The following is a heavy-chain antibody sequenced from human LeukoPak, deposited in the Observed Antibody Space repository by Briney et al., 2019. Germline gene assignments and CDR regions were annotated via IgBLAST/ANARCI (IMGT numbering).Heavy chain of an antibody. CDR2: ISAYNGNT. D-gene: IGHD6-13*01. CDR1: GYTFTSYG. J-gene: IGHJ6*03. CDR3: ARGGIAAAGPLTYYYYYYMDV. V-gene: IGHV1-18*01. Sequence: ASVKVSCKASGYTFTSYGISWVRQAPGQGLEWMGWISAYNGNTNYAQKLQGRVTMTTDTSTSTAYMELSSLRSEDTAVYYCARGGIAAAGPLTYYYYYYMDVWGKGTTVTISS.